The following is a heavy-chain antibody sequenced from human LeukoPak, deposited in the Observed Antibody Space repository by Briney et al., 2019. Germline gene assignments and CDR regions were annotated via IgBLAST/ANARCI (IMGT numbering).Heavy chain of an antibody. CDR3: ARKIFGVYSYDY. Sequence: GASVKVSCKASGYTFTNYGITWVRQAPGQGLEYLGWINTNSGNTYYAQKLQDRVTMTTDTSTSTAYMELRSLRSDDTAVYYCARKIFGVYSYDYWGQGTLVTVSS. V-gene: IGHV1-18*01. D-gene: IGHD2-21*01. J-gene: IGHJ4*02. CDR1: GYTFTNYG. CDR2: INTNSGNT.